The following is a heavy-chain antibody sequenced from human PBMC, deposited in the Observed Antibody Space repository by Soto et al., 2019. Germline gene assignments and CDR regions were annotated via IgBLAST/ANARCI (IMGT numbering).Heavy chain of an antibody. CDR3: AKESTVGSPGDYFDS. Sequence: HPGGSLRLSCAASGFTFSSYDMNWVRQAPGKGLEWVSAIGVYANTYYADSVKGRFTISRDDSRNTVHLQLNSLRVDDTAVYYCAKESTVGSPGDYFDSWGQGNMVTVSS. CDR2: IGVYANT. CDR1: GFTFSSYD. J-gene: IGHJ4*02. D-gene: IGHD1-26*01. V-gene: IGHV3-23*01.